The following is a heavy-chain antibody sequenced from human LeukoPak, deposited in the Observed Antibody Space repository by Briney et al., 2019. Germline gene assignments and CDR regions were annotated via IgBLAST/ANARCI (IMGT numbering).Heavy chain of an antibody. CDR1: GFTFSSYW. V-gene: IGHV3-74*01. CDR2: NSDGSST. CDR3: ARTTSMSYVGDAFDI. Sequence: PGGSLRLSCAASGFTFSSYWMHWVRQAPGKGLVWVSRNSDGSSTTYADSVTGRFTISRENAKNTLYLQMNSLRAEDTAVYYCARTTSMSYVGDAFDIWGQGTMVTVSS. J-gene: IGHJ3*02. D-gene: IGHD1-26*01.